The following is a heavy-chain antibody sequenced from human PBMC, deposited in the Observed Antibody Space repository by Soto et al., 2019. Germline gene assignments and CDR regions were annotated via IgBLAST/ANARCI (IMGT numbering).Heavy chain of an antibody. Sequence: GGSLRLSCAASGFTFSSYAMSWVRQAPGKGLEWVSAISGSGGSTYYADSVKGRFTISRDNSKNTLYLQMNSLRAEDTAVYYCAKWGYCSGGSCSTGGYYYYGMDVRGQRTTVTVSS. CDR2: ISGSGGST. V-gene: IGHV3-23*01. CDR3: AKWGYCSGGSCSTGGYYYYGMDV. J-gene: IGHJ6*02. D-gene: IGHD2-15*01. CDR1: GFTFSSYA.